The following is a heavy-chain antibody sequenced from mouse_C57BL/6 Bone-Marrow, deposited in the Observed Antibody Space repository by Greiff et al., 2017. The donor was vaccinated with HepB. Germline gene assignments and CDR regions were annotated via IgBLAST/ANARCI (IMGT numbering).Heavy chain of an antibody. Sequence: VQLQQSGPELVKPGASVKIPCKASGYTFTDYNMDWVKQSHGKSLEWIGDINPNNGGTIYNQKFKGKATLTVDKSSSTAYMELRSLTSEDTAVYYGARWGITTVVGYYAMDYWGQGTSVTVSS. CDR1: GYTFTDYN. J-gene: IGHJ4*01. CDR2: INPNNGGT. CDR3: ARWGITTVVGYYAMDY. D-gene: IGHD1-1*01. V-gene: IGHV1-18*01.